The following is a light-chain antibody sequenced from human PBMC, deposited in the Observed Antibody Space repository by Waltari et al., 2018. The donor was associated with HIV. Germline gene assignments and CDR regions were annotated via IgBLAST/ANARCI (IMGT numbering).Light chain of an antibody. CDR3: ATWDDSLSGYV. CDR1: RSNIENNY. Sequence: QSVLTQPPSASGTPGQRVTISCSGSRSNIENNYVYWYQHLPGTAPKLLIYRNNQRPSGVPDRFSGSKSGTSASLAISGLRSEDEADYYCATWDDSLSGYVFGTGTKVTVL. V-gene: IGLV1-47*01. CDR2: RNN. J-gene: IGLJ1*01.